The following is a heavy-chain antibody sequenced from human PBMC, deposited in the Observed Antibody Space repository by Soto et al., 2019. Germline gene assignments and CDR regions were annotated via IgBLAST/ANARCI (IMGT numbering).Heavy chain of an antibody. Sequence: GASVKVSCKVSGYTLTELSMHWVRQAPGKGLEWMGGFDPEDGETIYAQKFQGRVTMTEDTSTDTAYMELSSLRSEDTAVYYCATLLSMRATISLYYGMDVWGQGTTVTVSS. CDR1: GYTLTELS. D-gene: IGHD5-12*01. CDR3: ATLLSMRATISLYYGMDV. J-gene: IGHJ6*02. V-gene: IGHV1-24*01. CDR2: FDPEDGET.